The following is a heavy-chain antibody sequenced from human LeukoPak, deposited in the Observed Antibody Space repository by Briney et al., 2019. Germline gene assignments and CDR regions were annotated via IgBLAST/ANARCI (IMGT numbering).Heavy chain of an antibody. Sequence: GGSLRLSCAASGFTFSSYAMSWVRQAPGKGLEWVSAISGSGGSTYYADSVKGRFTISRDNSKNTLYLQMNSLRAEDTAVYYCARGIAYGDYSFDYWGQGTLVTVSS. D-gene: IGHD4-17*01. CDR1: GFTFSSYA. CDR3: ARGIAYGDYSFDY. V-gene: IGHV3-23*01. J-gene: IGHJ4*02. CDR2: ISGSGGST.